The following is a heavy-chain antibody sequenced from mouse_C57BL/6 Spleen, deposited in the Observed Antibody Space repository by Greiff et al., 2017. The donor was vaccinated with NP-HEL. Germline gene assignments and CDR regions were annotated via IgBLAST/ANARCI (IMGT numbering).Heavy chain of an antibody. CDR2: IDSNSGGT. V-gene: IGHV1-72*01. J-gene: IGHJ4*01. CDR1: GYTFTSYW. CDR3: AREDYYSAMDY. D-gene: IGHD2-12*01. Sequence: VQLQQPGAELVKPGASVKLSCKASGYTFTSYWMHWVKQRPGRGLEWIGRIDSNSGGTKYNEKFKSKATLTVDKPSSTAYMQLSSLTSEDSAVYYCAREDYYSAMDYWGQGTSVTVSS.